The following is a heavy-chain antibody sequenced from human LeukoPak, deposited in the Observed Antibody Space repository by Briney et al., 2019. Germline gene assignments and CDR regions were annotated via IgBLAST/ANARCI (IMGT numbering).Heavy chain of an antibody. CDR1: GHSFTNYW. J-gene: IGHJ4*02. CDR3: ARLGGYCSSTSCYTTLFDY. Sequence: GESLKISCKGSGHSFTNYWIAWMRQMPGKGLEWMGIIYPVDSDTRYSPSFRGHVTISADKSITTAYLQWSSLEASDTAIYYCARLGGYCSSTSCYTTLFDYWGQGTQVTVSS. CDR2: IYPVDSDT. V-gene: IGHV5-51*01. D-gene: IGHD2-2*02.